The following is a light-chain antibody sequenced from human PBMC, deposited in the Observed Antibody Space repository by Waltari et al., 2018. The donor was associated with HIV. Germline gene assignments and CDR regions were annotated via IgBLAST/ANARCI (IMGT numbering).Light chain of an antibody. V-gene: IGLV2-23*01. CDR1: SSDVGNYHL. Sequence: QSALTQPASVSGSPGQSITISCTGTSSDVGNYHLVSRYQQYPGKAPKLMIYEGSKRPSGVSNRFSGSKSGNTASLTISGLQGEDEADYYCCSYAGSRTLSVLFGGGTKLTVL. CDR2: EGS. CDR3: CSYAGSRTLSVL. J-gene: IGLJ2*01.